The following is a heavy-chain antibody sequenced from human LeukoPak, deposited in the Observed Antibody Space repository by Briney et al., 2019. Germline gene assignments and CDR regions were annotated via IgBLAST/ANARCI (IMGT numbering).Heavy chain of an antibody. CDR2: INHNGNVN. J-gene: IGHJ6*02. CDR1: GFTFSSYW. V-gene: IGHV3-7*03. D-gene: IGHD3-16*01. CDR3: ARGGGLDV. Sequence: GGSLRLSCAASGFTFSSYWMNWARQATGKGLEWVASINHNGNVNYYVDSVKGRFTISRDNAKNSLYLQMSNLRAEDTAVYFCARGGGLDVWGQGATVTVSS.